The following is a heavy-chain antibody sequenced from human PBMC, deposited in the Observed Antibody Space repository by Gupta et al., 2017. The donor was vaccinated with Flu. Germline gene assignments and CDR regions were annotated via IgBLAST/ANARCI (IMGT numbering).Heavy chain of an antibody. V-gene: IGHV1-24*01. CDR2: FAPEERET. CDR1: GYTLNESP. D-gene: IGHD2-8*01. Sequence: QVQLVQSGAEVKKPGASVKVSCKVFGYTLNESPIHWVRQAPGKGLEWMGGFAPEERETIYAQKFQGRVTMSEDTSTDTAYMELTGLRSEDTAVYYCATQWLSAPRTYGMDVWGQGTTVIVSS. J-gene: IGHJ6*02. CDR3: ATQWLSAPRTYGMDV.